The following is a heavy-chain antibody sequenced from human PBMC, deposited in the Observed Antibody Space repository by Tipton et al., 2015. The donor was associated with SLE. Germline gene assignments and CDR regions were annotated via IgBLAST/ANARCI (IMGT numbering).Heavy chain of an antibody. CDR3: ARYAWYDIDY. D-gene: IGHD1-20*01. V-gene: IGHV4-59*12. J-gene: IGHJ4*02. CDR2: ISYSGST. CDR1: GGSISSYY. Sequence: TLSLTCTVSGGSISSYYWSWIRQPPGKGLEWIGYISYSGSTNYNTSLKRRVTISLDTSKNQLSLKLTSVTAADTAVYCGARYAWYDIDYWGQGTLVTVAS.